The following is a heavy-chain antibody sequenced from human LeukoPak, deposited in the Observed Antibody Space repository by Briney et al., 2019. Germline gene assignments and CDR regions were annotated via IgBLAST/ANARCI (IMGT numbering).Heavy chain of an antibody. Sequence: SETLSLTCTVSGGSISGYYWSWIRQPPGKGLEWIGEINHSGSTNYNPSLKSRVTISVDTSKNQFSLKLSSVTAADTAVYYCARGDIVGAPFDYWGHGTLVTVSS. CDR1: GGSISGYY. D-gene: IGHD1-26*01. CDR3: ARGDIVGAPFDY. V-gene: IGHV4-34*01. J-gene: IGHJ4*01. CDR2: INHSGST.